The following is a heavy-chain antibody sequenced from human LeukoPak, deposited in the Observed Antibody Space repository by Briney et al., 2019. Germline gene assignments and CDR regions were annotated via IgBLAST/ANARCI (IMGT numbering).Heavy chain of an antibody. CDR1: GGSISSGGYY. D-gene: IGHD6-19*01. CDR2: IYFSGNT. CDR3: SVAGDGY. Sequence: SETLSLTCTVSGGSISSGGYYWSWIRQHPGKGLEWIGCIYFSGNTYYNPSLKSRISISVDTSKNQFSLKLRSVTAADTAVYYCSVAGDGYWGQGTLVTVSS. J-gene: IGHJ4*02. V-gene: IGHV4-31*08.